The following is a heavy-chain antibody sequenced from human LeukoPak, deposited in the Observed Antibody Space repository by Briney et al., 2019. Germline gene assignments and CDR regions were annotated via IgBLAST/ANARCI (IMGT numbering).Heavy chain of an antibody. CDR3: ARALIVGATIGAFQH. J-gene: IGHJ1*01. Sequence: SVKVSCKASGGTFSSYAISWVRQAPGQGLEWMGRIIPIFGTANYAQKFQGRVTITTDESTSTAYMELSSLRSEDTAVYYCARALIVGATIGAFQHWGQGTLVTVSS. CDR1: GGTFSSYA. D-gene: IGHD1-26*01. V-gene: IGHV1-69*05. CDR2: IIPIFGTA.